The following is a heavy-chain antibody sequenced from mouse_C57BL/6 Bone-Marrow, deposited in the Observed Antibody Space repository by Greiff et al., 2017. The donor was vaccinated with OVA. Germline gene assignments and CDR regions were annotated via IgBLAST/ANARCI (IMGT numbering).Heavy chain of an antibody. CDR3: AREENGSRDD. J-gene: IGHJ2*01. CDR1: GYTFTSYW. CDR2: IDTNSGGT. D-gene: IGHD1-1*01. Sequence: QVLLLQPGAELVKPGASVKLSCKASGYTFTSYWMYWVKQRPGRGLEWIGRIDTNSGGTKYNEKFKSKATLSVDKPSSTAYMQLSSLTSEDSAVYYCAREENGSRDDWGKGTTLTVSS. V-gene: IGHV1-72*01.